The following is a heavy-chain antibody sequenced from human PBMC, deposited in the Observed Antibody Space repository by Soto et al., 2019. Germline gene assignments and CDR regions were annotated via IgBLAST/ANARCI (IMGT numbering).Heavy chain of an antibody. CDR2: ISGSGGST. CDR1: GFTFSSYA. D-gene: IGHD6-19*01. V-gene: IGHV3-23*01. CDR3: ASPFLAGQWRFDY. J-gene: IGHJ4*02. Sequence: GGSLRLSCAASGFTFSSYAMSWVRQAPGKGLEWVSAISGSGGSTYYADSVKGRFTISRDNSKNTLYLQMNSLRAEDTAVYYCASPFLAGQWRFDYWGQGTLVTVSS.